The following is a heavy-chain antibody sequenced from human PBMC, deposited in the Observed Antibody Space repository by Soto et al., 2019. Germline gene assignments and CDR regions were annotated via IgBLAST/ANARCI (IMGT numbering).Heavy chain of an antibody. CDR3: APGQGSSTSCLDY. D-gene: IGHD2-2*01. CDR1: GFTFSSYA. Sequence: EVQLLASGGGLVQPGGSLRLSCEASGFTFSSYAMSWVRQAPGKGLEWVSAISGSGGTTYYADSVKGRFTISRDNSKNTLYLQMNSLRAEDTAVYYCAPGQGSSTSCLDYWGQGTLVNVSS. J-gene: IGHJ4*02. V-gene: IGHV3-23*01. CDR2: ISGSGGTT.